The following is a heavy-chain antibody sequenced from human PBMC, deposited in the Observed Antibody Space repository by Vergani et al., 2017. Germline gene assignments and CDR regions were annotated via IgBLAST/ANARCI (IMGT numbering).Heavy chain of an antibody. CDR3: ARETYYYDSSGYYYGDAFDI. V-gene: IGHV1-8*01. J-gene: IGHJ3*02. D-gene: IGHD3-22*01. Sequence: QVQLVQSGAEVKKPGASVKVSCKASGYTFTSYDINWVRQATGQGLEWMGWMNPNSGNTGYAQKFKGRVTMTRNTSISTAYMELSSLRSEDTAVYYCARETYYYDSSGYYYGDAFDIWGQGTMVTVSS. CDR1: GYTFTSYD. CDR2: MNPNSGNT.